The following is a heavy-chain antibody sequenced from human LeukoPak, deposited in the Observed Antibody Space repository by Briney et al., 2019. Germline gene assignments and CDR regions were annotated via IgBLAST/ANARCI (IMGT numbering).Heavy chain of an antibody. V-gene: IGHV1-2*02. CDR1: GYTFTGYY. D-gene: IGHD6-19*01. CDR2: INPNSGGT. J-gene: IGHJ4*02. Sequence: ASVKVSCKASGYTFTGYYMHWVRRAPGQGLEWMGWINPNSGGTNYAQKFQGRVTMTRDTSISTAYMELSRLRSDDTAVYYCATGPGIAVAGTDLDYWGQGTLVTVSS. CDR3: ATGPGIAVAGTDLDY.